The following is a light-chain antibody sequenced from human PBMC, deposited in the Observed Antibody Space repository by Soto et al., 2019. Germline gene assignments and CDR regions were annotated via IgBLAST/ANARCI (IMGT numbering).Light chain of an antibody. CDR1: QSISNW. J-gene: IGKJ1*01. CDR2: FAS. Sequence: DTQMTQSPSTLSASVGDRVTITCRASQSISNWLAWYQQKPGKAPNLLIYFASTLQSGVPSRFSGSGSGTEFTLTISSLQPDDFATYYCQQYKSYWTFGQGTKVDIK. V-gene: IGKV1-5*03. CDR3: QQYKSYWT.